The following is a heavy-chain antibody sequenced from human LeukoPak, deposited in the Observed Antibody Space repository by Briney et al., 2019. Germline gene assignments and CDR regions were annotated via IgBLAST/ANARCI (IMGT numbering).Heavy chain of an antibody. J-gene: IGHJ4*02. V-gene: IGHV4-30-2*01. CDR1: GGSIGSGGYS. Sequence: SETLSLTCAVSGGSIGSGGYSWSWIRQPPGKGLEWIGYLYHTGTTYYNPSLKSRVTISVDTSKNQFSLKLSSVTAADTAVYYCARWGDYQGYFDYWGQGTLVTVSS. CDR2: LYHTGTT. D-gene: IGHD2-2*01. CDR3: ARWGDYQGYFDY.